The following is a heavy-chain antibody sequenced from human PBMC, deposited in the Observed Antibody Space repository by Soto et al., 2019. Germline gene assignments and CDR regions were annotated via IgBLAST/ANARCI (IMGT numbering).Heavy chain of an antibody. Sequence: QITLKESGPTLVKSTQTLTLTCTFSGFSLTTDGEGVGWVRQSPGEALEWLALIYWDDDERYSPSLKTRLTITNDISRNQVVLVMTSMEPVDTRTYLCADTRNLITEDAQVGDFDSWGQGT. J-gene: IGHJ4*02. CDR1: GFSLTTDGEG. CDR2: IYWDDDE. CDR3: ADTRNLITEDAQVGDFDS. D-gene: IGHD1-26*01. V-gene: IGHV2-5*02.